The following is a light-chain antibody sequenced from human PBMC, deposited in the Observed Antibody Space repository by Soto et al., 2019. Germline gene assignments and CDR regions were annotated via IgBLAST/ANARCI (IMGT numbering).Light chain of an antibody. J-gene: IGLJ1*01. V-gene: IGLV2-14*01. CDR3: SSYAGSSNV. Sequence: QSALTQPASVSGSPGQSITISCTGSNNDIGGYNSVSWYQQHPDKAPKLLIFGVTNRPSGVSDRFSGSKSGNTASLTISALQAEDEADYYCSSYAGSSNVFGTGTKLTVL. CDR1: NNDIGGYNS. CDR2: GVT.